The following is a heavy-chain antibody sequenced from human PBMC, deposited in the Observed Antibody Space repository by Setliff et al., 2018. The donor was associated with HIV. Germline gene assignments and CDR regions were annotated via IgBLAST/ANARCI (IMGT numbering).Heavy chain of an antibody. CDR1: GVSISGYY. Sequence: SSETLSLTCTVSGVSISGYYWSWIRQPPGKGLEWIGYIYTSGSTSYNPSLKSRVTISVDTSKNQFSLKLSSVTAADTAVYYCAGSIVVVTAAPLTWGQGTLVTVSS. D-gene: IGHD2-21*02. V-gene: IGHV4-4*08. CDR2: IYTSGST. J-gene: IGHJ5*02. CDR3: AGSIVVVTAAPLT.